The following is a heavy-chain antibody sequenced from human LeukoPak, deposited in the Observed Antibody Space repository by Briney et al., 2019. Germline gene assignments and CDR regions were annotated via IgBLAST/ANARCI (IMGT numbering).Heavy chain of an antibody. CDR1: GFTFSDYS. CDR2: ISSTSGHI. D-gene: IGHD7-27*01. CDR3: ATSWGRLDY. Sequence: PGGSLRLSCAASGFTFSDYSTNWVRQAPGQGPKWVSYISSTSGHIYYADSVRGRFTISRDNAKNSLYLQMNSLRDEDTAVYYCATSWGRLDYWSHGTLVTVSS. J-gene: IGHJ4*01. V-gene: IGHV3-48*02.